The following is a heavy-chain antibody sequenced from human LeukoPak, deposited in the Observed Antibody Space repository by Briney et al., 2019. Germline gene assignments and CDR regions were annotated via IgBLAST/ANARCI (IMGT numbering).Heavy chain of an antibody. V-gene: IGHV1-2*06. CDR1: GYTFTAYY. J-gene: IGHJ5*02. D-gene: IGHD3-9*01. CDR2: INPNSGGT. Sequence: ASVKVSCXASGYTFTAYYIHWVRQAPGQGLEWMGRINPNSGGTNYAQKFQGRVTMTRDASISTAYMELSRLTSDDTAVYYCAREPMVRDFNWFDPWGQGTLVTVSP. CDR3: AREPMVRDFNWFDP.